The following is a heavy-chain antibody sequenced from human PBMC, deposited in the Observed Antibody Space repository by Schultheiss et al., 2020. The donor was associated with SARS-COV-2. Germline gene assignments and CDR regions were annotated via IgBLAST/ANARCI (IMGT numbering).Heavy chain of an antibody. J-gene: IGHJ5*02. D-gene: IGHD1-1*01. Sequence: ASVKVSCKASGYTFTGYYMHWVRQAPGQGLEWMGWINPNSGGTNYAQKFQGWVTMTRDTSISTAYMELRSLRSDDTAVYYCARWRPTNGMPNWFDPWGQGTLVTVSS. CDR3: ARWRPTNGMPNWFDP. V-gene: IGHV1-2*04. CDR1: GYTFTGYY. CDR2: INPNSGGT.